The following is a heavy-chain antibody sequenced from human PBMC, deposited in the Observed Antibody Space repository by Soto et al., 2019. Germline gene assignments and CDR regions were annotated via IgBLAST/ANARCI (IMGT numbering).Heavy chain of an antibody. V-gene: IGHV3-23*01. CDR3: ATPIGKEHRSGGSCDSGGDY. D-gene: IGHD2-15*01. CDR1: GFTFFSYA. Sequence: EVQLLESGGGLVQPGGSLRLSCAASGFTFFSYAMTWVRQAPGRGLEWVSGISGSGGSTDYADSVKGRFTISRDKSKNSQYLQMNSLRAEDTAVYFCATPIGKEHRSGGSCDSGGDYWVQGTLVTVSS. J-gene: IGHJ4*02. CDR2: ISGSGGST.